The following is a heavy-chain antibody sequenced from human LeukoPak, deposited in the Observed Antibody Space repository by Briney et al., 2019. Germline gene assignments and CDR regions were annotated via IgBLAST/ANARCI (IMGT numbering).Heavy chain of an antibody. CDR2: IYHSGST. CDR3: ARGLKLSY. CDR1: GGSISSGGYS. J-gene: IGHJ4*02. V-gene: IGHV4-30-2*01. Sequence: SETLSLTCAVSGGSISSGGYSWSWIRQPPGKGLEWIGYIYHSGSTNYNPSLKSRVTISVDTSKNQFSLKLSSVTAADTAVYYCARGLKLSYWGQGTLVTVSS.